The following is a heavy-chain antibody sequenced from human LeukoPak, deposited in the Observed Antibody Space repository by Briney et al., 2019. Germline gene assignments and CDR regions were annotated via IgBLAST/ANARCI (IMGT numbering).Heavy chain of an antibody. V-gene: IGHV1-69*05. CDR3: ARSGYSSSLLDY. CDR1: GGTFSSYA. Sequence: GASVKVSCKASGGTFSSYAISWVRQAPGQGLEWMGRIIPIFGTANYAQKFQGRVTITTDESTSTAYMELSSLRSEDTAVYYCARSGYSSSLLDYWGQGTLVTVSS. CDR2: IIPIFGTA. J-gene: IGHJ4*02. D-gene: IGHD6-13*01.